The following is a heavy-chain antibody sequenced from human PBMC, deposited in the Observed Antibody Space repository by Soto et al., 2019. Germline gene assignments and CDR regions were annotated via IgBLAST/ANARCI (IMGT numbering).Heavy chain of an antibody. CDR1: GDSITGDNW. CDR3: ATQGFYRMGV. V-gene: IGHV4-4*02. CDR2: IHHSGAT. Sequence: QVQLQESGPGLVQPSGTLSLTCAVSGDSITGDNWWSWVRQPPGKGLEWIGEIHHSGATNYNPCLKSRVTISVDKSKNQFSLTLNSVTATDTAMFYCATQGFYRMGVWGRGTTVTVSS. J-gene: IGHJ6*02.